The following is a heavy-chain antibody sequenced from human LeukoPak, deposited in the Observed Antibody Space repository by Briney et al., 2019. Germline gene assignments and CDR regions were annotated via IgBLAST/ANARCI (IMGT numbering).Heavy chain of an antibody. CDR3: AARYYYDSSGRFDY. D-gene: IGHD3-22*01. V-gene: IGHV1-2*02. Sequence: GASVKVSCKASGGTFSSYAISWVRQAPGQGLEWMGCINPHSGGTNYAQKFQGRVTMTRDTSISTTYMELSRLRSDDTAVYYCAARYYYDSSGRFDYWGQGTLVTVSS. CDR2: INPHSGGT. CDR1: GGTFSSYA. J-gene: IGHJ4*02.